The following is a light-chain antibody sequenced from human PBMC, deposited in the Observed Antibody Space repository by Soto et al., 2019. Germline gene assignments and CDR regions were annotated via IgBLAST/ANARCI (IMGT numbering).Light chain of an antibody. CDR3: QQYGSSPYT. CDR1: QSVSSSY. Sequence: EIVLTQSPGTLSLSPGERATLSCRASQSVSSSYLAWYQQKPGQAPSLLIYGASSRATGIPHRFSGSGSGTDFTLTISRLEPEDCAVDYCQQYGSSPYTFGRGTKLEIK. J-gene: IGKJ2*01. V-gene: IGKV3-20*01. CDR2: GAS.